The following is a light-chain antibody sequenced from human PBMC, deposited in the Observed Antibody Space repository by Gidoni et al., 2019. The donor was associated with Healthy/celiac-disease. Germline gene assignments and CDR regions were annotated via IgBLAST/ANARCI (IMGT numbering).Light chain of an antibody. V-gene: IGKV4-1*01. CDR1: TSVLYSSNNKNY. CDR2: WAS. Sequence: DIVMTQSPDSLAVSLGERATINCKSSTSVLYSSNNKNYLAWYQQKPGQPPKLLIYWASTRESGVPDRFSGSGSGTDFTLTISSLQAEDVAVYYCQQYYSTPRTFGQXTKVEIK. J-gene: IGKJ1*01. CDR3: QQYYSTPRT.